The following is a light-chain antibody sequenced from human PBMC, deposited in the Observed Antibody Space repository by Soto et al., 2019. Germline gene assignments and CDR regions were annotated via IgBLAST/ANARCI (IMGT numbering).Light chain of an antibody. CDR3: QQSYSIPST. V-gene: IGKV1-39*01. CDR1: QSVSNY. Sequence: DIQMTQSPSSLSASVGDRVTITCRASQSVSNYLNWYQQKPGKAPELLIYAASSLQSGVPSRFSGSGSGTDFTLTISSLQPEDFATYYCQQSYSIPSTFGQGTKVEIK. J-gene: IGKJ1*01. CDR2: AAS.